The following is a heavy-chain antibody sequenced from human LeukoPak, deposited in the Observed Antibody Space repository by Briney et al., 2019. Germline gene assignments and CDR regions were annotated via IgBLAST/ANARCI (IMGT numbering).Heavy chain of an antibody. CDR3: ARYYYGSGGLDI. CDR2: IYYTGST. D-gene: IGHD3-10*01. Sequence: PSETLSLTCSVSGVSMSSYYWSWVRQPPGKGLEWIGYIYYTGSTSYNPSLKSRVTISVDTSKNQFSLKLSSVTAADTAVYYCARYYYGSGGLDIWGQGTLVTVSS. CDR1: GVSMSSYY. J-gene: IGHJ4*02. V-gene: IGHV4-59*01.